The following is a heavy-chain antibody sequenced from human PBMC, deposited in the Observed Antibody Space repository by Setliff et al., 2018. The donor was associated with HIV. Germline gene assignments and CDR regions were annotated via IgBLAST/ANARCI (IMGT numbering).Heavy chain of an antibody. Sequence: ASVKVFCKASGYTFTSYGISWVRQAPGQGLEWMGWISAYNGNTNYAQNLQGRVTMTTDTSTSTAYMELRSLRSDDTAVYYCAATPYAGNPYYFDYWGQGTLVTVSS. V-gene: IGHV1-18*01. CDR3: AATPYAGNPYYFDY. CDR2: ISAYNGNT. J-gene: IGHJ4*02. D-gene: IGHD2-15*01. CDR1: GYTFTSYG.